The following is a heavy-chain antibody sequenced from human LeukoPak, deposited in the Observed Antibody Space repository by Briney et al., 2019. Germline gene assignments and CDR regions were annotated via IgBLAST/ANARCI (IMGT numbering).Heavy chain of an antibody. V-gene: IGHV4-34*01. J-gene: IGHJ6*03. CDR2: INHSGST. CDR1: GGSFSGYY. Sequence: SETLSLTCAVYGGSFSGYYWSWIRQPPGKGLEWIGEINHSGSTKYNPSLKSRVTISVDTSKNQFSLKLSSVTAADTAVYYCARSVEGYCSGGSCYSYYYYMDVWGKGTTVTVSS. CDR3: ARSVEGYCSGGSCYSYYYYMDV. D-gene: IGHD2-15*01.